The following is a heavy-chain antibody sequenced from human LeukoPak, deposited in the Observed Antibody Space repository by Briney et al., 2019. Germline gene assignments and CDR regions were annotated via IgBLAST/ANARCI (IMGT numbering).Heavy chain of an antibody. Sequence: HPGGSLRLSCAASGFTFSSYAMSWVRQAPGKGLEWVSAISGSGGSTYYADSVKGRFTISRDNSKNTLYLQMNSLRAEGTAVYYCAKGDLVVVAATLVDYWGQGTLVTVSS. D-gene: IGHD2-15*01. CDR2: ISGSGGST. CDR3: AKGDLVVVAATLVDY. V-gene: IGHV3-23*01. CDR1: GFTFSSYA. J-gene: IGHJ4*02.